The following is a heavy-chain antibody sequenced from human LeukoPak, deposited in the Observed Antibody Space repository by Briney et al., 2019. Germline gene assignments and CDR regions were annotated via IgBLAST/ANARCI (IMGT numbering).Heavy chain of an antibody. CDR2: INHSGST. V-gene: IGHV4-34*01. CDR3: ASLLAFDY. Sequence: PSETLSLTCAVYGGSFSGYYWGWIRQPPGKGLEWIGEINHSGSTNYNPSLKSRVTISVDTSKNQFSLKLSSVTAADTAVYYCASLLAFDYWGQGTLVTVSS. J-gene: IGHJ4*02. CDR1: GGSFSGYY.